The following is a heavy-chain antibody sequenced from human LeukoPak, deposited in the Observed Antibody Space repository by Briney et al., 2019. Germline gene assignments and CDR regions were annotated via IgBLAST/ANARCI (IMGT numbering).Heavy chain of an antibody. D-gene: IGHD4-11*01. CDR2: IYHSGTT. Sequence: SETLSLTCTVSGDSMTRGGYYWSWVRQHPGKGLEWIGFIYHSGTTFYNPSLEGRAAISVDTSQNQFSLKLTSVTAADTAVYYCARAVDYRNYFDYWGQGTLVTVSS. J-gene: IGHJ4*02. CDR3: ARAVDYRNYFDY. CDR1: GDSMTRGGYY. V-gene: IGHV4-31*03.